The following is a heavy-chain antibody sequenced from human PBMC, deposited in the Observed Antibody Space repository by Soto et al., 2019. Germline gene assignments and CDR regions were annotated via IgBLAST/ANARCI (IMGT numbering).Heavy chain of an antibody. CDR2: ISGSGGST. D-gene: IGHD5-18*01. V-gene: IGHV3-23*01. CDR1: GFTFSSYA. Sequence: GGSLRLSCAASGFTFSSYAMSWVRQAPGKGLEWVSDISGSGGSTYYADSGKGRFTISRGNSKNTLYVQMNSLRAEDTAVYYGAKDAQTWIELWTGDYWGQGTLVTVSS. J-gene: IGHJ4*02. CDR3: AKDAQTWIELWTGDY.